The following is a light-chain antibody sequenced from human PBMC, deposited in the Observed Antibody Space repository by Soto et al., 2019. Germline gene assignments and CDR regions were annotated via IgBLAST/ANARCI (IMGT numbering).Light chain of an antibody. CDR2: GAS. CDR3: QQYGSSPRT. J-gene: IGKJ2*01. CDR1: QSVSSSY. V-gene: IGKV3-20*01. Sequence: EIVLTQSPGTLSLSPGERATLSGRASQSVSSSYLAWYQQKPGQAPRLLIYGASSRATGIPDRFSGSGSGTDFTLTICRLEPEDFAVYYCQQYGSSPRTFGQGTKLEIK.